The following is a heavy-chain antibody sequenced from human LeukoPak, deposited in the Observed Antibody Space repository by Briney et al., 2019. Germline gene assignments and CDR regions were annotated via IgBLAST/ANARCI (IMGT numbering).Heavy chain of an antibody. Sequence: GGSLRLSCAASGFTFSSYSMNWVRQAPGKGLEWVSAISGSGGSTYYADSVKGRFTISRDNSKNTLYLQMNSLRAEDTAVYYCAKTLISSGWYGWFDPWGQGTLVTVSS. D-gene: IGHD6-19*01. J-gene: IGHJ5*02. CDR2: ISGSGGST. V-gene: IGHV3-23*01. CDR1: GFTFSSYS. CDR3: AKTLISSGWYGWFDP.